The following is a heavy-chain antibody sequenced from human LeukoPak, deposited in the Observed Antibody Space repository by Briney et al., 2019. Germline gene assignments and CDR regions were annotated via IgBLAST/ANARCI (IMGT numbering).Heavy chain of an antibody. CDR2: IYYGGST. D-gene: IGHD4-17*01. Sequence: PSETLSLTCTVSGGSISSYYWSWIRQPPGKRLEWIGYIYYGGSTNYNPSLKSRVTMSLDTSKNQFSLKLSSATAADTAVYYCTRTSASTAIDYWGQGTLVTVSS. J-gene: IGHJ4*02. V-gene: IGHV4-59*01. CDR1: GGSISSYY. CDR3: TRTSASTAIDY.